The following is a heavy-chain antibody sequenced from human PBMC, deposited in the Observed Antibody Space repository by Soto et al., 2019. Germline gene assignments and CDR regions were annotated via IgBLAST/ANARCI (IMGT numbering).Heavy chain of an antibody. V-gene: IGHV3-30*18. CDR1: GFTFRSYG. D-gene: IGHD3-22*01. CDR2: ISYDGSNK. J-gene: IGHJ4*02. CDR3: ANADYYDSSGPIDY. Sequence: PGGSLRLSSAASGFTFRSYGMHWVRQATGKGLEWVAVISYDGSNKYYADSVKGRFTISRDNSKNTLYLQMNSLRAEDTAVYYCANADYYDSSGPIDYWGQGTLVTVSS.